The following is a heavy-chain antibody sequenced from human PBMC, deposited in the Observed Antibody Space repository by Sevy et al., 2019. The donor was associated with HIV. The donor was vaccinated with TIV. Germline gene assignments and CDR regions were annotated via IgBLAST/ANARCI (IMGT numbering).Heavy chain of an antibody. V-gene: IGHV3-33*01. J-gene: IGHJ5*01. D-gene: IGHD1-1*01. Sequence: GGSLRLSCLASGFTFGSFSMHWVRQAPGKGLEWVAAIWYDGRAERYADSVQGRFTISRDNSKKTLYLQMNSLRDEDTAIYYCARDAARVIVPTAGFDSWGQGTLVTVSS. CDR3: ARDAARVIVPTAGFDS. CDR2: IWYDGRAE. CDR1: GFTFGSFS.